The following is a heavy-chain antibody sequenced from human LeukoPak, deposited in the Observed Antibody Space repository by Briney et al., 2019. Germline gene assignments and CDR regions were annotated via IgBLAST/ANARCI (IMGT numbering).Heavy chain of an antibody. V-gene: IGHV4-34*01. CDR3: ARGQFWSGYSI. D-gene: IGHD3-3*02. CDR2: INHRRST. Sequence: SETLSLTCAVYGGSFSGYYWSWIRQPPGKGLEWIGEINHRRSTNYNPSLKSRVTMSVDTSKNQFSLNLSSVAAADTAVYYCARGQFWSGYSIWGQGTLVTVSS. CDR1: GGSFSGYY. J-gene: IGHJ4*02.